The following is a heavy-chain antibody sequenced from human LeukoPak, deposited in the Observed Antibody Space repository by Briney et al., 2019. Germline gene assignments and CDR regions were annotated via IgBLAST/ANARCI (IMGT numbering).Heavy chain of an antibody. CDR3: ARDLGGYPFFMDV. CDR1: GGSIRSGDHH. D-gene: IGHD2-15*01. J-gene: IGHJ6*03. V-gene: IGHV4-39*06. Sequence: SETLSLTCSVSGGSIRSGDHHWAWVRQPPGKGLEFIGSLDESGRPYYNRPLKSRVSISGDTSGKQFPLNLTSVTAADTAVYFCARDLGGYPFFMDVWGRGTTVIVSS. CDR2: LDESGRP.